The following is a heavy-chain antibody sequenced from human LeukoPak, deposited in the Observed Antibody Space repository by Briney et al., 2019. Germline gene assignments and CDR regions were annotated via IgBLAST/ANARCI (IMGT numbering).Heavy chain of an antibody. CDR3: ARSYGSGSYYLYYYYYMDV. J-gene: IGHJ6*03. CDR1: GGTFSNYA. D-gene: IGHD3-10*01. Sequence: SVKVSCKASGGTFSNYAISWVRQAPGQGLEWMGGIIPLFGTANYAQKFQGRDTITTDESTSTAYMELSSLRSEDTAVYYCARSYGSGSYYLYYYYYMDVWGKGTTVTVSS. V-gene: IGHV1-69*05. CDR2: IIPLFGTA.